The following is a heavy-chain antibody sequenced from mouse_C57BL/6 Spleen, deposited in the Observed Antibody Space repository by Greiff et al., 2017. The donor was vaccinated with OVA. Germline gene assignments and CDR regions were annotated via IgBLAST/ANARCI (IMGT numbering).Heavy chain of an antibody. D-gene: IGHD1-1*01. Sequence: EVKVEESGGGLVKPGGSLKLSCAASGFTFSSYTMSWVRQTPEKRLEWVATISGGGGNTYYPDSVKGRFTISRDNAKNTLYLQMSSLRSEDTALYYCARIYYGSSLYWYFDVWGTGTTVTVSS. V-gene: IGHV5-9*01. CDR2: ISGGGGNT. J-gene: IGHJ1*03. CDR1: GFTFSSYT. CDR3: ARIYYGSSLYWYFDV.